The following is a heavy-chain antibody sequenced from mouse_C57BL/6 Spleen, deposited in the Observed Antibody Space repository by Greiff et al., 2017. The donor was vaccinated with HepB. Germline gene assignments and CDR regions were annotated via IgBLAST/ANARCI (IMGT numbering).Heavy chain of an antibody. CDR3: TRVGNWSWFAY. CDR2: ISSGGDYI. J-gene: IGHJ3*01. D-gene: IGHD2-1*01. Sequence: EVQRVESGEGLVKPGGSLKLSCAASGFTFSSYAMSWVRQTPEKRLEWVAYISSGGDYIYYADTVKGRFTISRDNARNTLYLQMSSLKSEDTAMYYCTRVGNWSWFAYWGQGTLVTVSA. V-gene: IGHV5-9-1*02. CDR1: GFTFSSYA.